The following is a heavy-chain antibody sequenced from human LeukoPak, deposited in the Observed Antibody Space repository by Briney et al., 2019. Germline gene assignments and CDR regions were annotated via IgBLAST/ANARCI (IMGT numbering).Heavy chain of an antibody. Sequence: GGSLRLSCAASGFTVSSNYMSWVRQAPGKGLEWVSVIYSGGSTYYADSVKGRFTISRDNSKNTLYLQMNSLRAKDTAVYYCARELVRGADDAFDIWGQGTMVTVSS. CDR1: GFTVSSNY. CDR3: ARELVRGADDAFDI. CDR2: IYSGGST. J-gene: IGHJ3*02. D-gene: IGHD3-10*01. V-gene: IGHV3-66*01.